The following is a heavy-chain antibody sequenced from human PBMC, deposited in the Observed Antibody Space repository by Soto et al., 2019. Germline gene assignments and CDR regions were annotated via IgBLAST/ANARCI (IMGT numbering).Heavy chain of an antibody. CDR1: GFTFSNYG. J-gene: IGHJ4*02. Sequence: LRLSCAASGFTFSNYGMSWVRQAPGKGLEWVSVMSGSGDDAYYADSVKGRFTISRDNSKNTLYLQMNSLRAEDTAVYFCAKKVTIYAVDPADYWGQGTQVTVSS. V-gene: IGHV3-23*01. CDR2: MSGSGDDA. D-gene: IGHD3-3*01. CDR3: AKKVTIYAVDPADY.